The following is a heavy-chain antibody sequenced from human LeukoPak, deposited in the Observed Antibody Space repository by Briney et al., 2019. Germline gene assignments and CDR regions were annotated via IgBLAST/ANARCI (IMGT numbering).Heavy chain of an antibody. J-gene: IGHJ6*03. D-gene: IGHD4-11*01. Sequence: GGSLRLSCAASGFTFSSYWMSWVRQAPGKGLEWVANIKQDGSKKYYVDSVKGRFTISRDNAKNSLYLQMNSLRAEDTAVYYCATTTTVPYYYYYYMDVWGKGTTVTVSS. V-gene: IGHV3-7*01. CDR2: IKQDGSKK. CDR1: GFTFSSYW. CDR3: ATTTTVPYYYYYYMDV.